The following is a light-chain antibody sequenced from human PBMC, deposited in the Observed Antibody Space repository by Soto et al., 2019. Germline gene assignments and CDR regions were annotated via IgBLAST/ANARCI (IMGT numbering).Light chain of an antibody. Sequence: DIQMTHSPSTLSASVGDRVTITFRASQSISSWLAWYQQKPGKAPKLLIYDASSLESGVPSRFSGSGSGTEFTLTISSLQPDDFATYYCQQYNSYLVTFGQGTKVDIK. CDR2: DAS. J-gene: IGKJ1*01. V-gene: IGKV1-5*01. CDR1: QSISSW. CDR3: QQYNSYLVT.